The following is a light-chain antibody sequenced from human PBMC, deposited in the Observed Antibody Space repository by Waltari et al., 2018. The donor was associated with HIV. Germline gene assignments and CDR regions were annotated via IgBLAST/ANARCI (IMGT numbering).Light chain of an antibody. J-gene: IGKJ1*01. CDR3: QQYNTYSRT. CDR1: QSLSTS. Sequence: DIQMTQSPSTLSASVGDRVTITSRAGQSLSTSLAWYQQKPGKAPKLLVYGASNLEMGVPSRFSGSGSGTEFTLTSDSLQPDDFATYDCQQYNTYSRTFGQVAKVELK. V-gene: IGKV1-5*03. CDR2: GAS.